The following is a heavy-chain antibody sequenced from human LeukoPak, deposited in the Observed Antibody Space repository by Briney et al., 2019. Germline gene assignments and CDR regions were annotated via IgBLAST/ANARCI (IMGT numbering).Heavy chain of an antibody. CDR2: ISGYNGDT. CDR3: TTREIVVEPAQTSMVRGVLWRSDF. J-gene: IGHJ4*01. D-gene: IGHD3-10*01. Sequence: ASVKVSCKASGYTFSNYGISWVRQAPGQGLEWMGWISGYNGDTNYAQKFQGRVTMTEDTSSGTAYMELNSLRSEDTAVYYCTTREIVVEPAQTSMVRGVLWRSDFWGHGTLVTVSS. V-gene: IGHV1-18*01. CDR1: GYTFSNYG.